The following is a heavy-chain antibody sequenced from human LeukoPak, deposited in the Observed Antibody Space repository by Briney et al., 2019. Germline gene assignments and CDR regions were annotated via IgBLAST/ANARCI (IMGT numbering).Heavy chain of an antibody. D-gene: IGHD3-10*01. V-gene: IGHV1-69*05. CDR1: GYTFSNSG. Sequence: SVKVSCKASGYTFSNSGISWVRQAPGQGLEWMGGIIPIFGTANYAQKFQGRVTITTDESTSTAYMELSSLRSEDTAVYYCAIVGTRGVIPYWGQGTLVTVSS. J-gene: IGHJ4*02. CDR2: IIPIFGTA. CDR3: AIVGTRGVIPY.